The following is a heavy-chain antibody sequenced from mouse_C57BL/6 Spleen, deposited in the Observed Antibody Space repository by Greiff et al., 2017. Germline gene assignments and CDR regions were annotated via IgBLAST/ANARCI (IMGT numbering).Heavy chain of an antibody. CDR2: ISSGGSYT. Sequence: EVHLVESGGDLVKPGGSLKLSCAASGFTFSSYGMSWVRQTPDKRLEWVATISSGGSYTYYPDSVKGRFTISRDNAKNTLYLQMSSLKSEDTAMYDCARQGVTTVVARGYFDVWGTGTTVTVSS. D-gene: IGHD1-1*01. V-gene: IGHV5-6*01. CDR3: ARQGVTTVVARGYFDV. J-gene: IGHJ1*03. CDR1: GFTFSSYG.